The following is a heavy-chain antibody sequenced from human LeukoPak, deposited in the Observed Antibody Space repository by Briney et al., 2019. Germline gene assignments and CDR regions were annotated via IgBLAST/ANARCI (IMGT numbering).Heavy chain of an antibody. J-gene: IGHJ4*02. Sequence: GGSLRLSCVVSGFTFSTYSMNWVRQAPGKGLEWVSHISRTSNTIYYADSVKGRFTISRDNAKNSLYLQMNSLRAEDTAVYYCARGGGDYVNSDFWAYWGQGTLVTVSS. CDR1: GFTFSTYS. D-gene: IGHD3/OR15-3a*01. CDR3: ARGGGDYVNSDFWAY. CDR2: ISRTSNTI. V-gene: IGHV3-48*04.